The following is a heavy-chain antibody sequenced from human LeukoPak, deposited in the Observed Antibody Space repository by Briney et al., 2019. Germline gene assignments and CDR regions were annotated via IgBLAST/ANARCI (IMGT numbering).Heavy chain of an antibody. V-gene: IGHV4-4*02. D-gene: IGHD4-23*01. Sequence: SETLSLTCAVSGGSISSSNWWSWVRQPPGKGLEWIGEIYHSGSTNYNPSLKSRVTISVDKSKNQFSLRLSSVTAADTAVYYCARPYLRGTVVNNWFDPWGQGTLVTVSS. J-gene: IGHJ5*02. CDR3: ARPYLRGTVVNNWFDP. CDR2: IYHSGST. CDR1: GGSISSSNW.